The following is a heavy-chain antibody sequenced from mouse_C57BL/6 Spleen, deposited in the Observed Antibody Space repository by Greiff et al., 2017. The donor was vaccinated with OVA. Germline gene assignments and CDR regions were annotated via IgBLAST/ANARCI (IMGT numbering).Heavy chain of an antibody. CDR1: GYTFTDYE. Sequence: QVQLQQSGAELVRPGASVTLSCKASGYTFTDYEMHWVKQTPVHGLEWIGAIDPETGSTAYNQKFKGKAILTADKSSSTAYMELRSLTSEDSAVYDCTRIYYYGSSYVPDYWGQGTTLTVSS. CDR2: IDPETGST. D-gene: IGHD1-1*01. CDR3: TRIYYYGSSYVPDY. V-gene: IGHV1-15*01. J-gene: IGHJ2*01.